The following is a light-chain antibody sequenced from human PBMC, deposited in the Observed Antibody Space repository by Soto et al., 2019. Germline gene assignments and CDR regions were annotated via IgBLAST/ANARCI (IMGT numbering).Light chain of an antibody. J-gene: IGLJ3*02. CDR3: QSYDSSLSGWV. CDR1: SSNIGAGYD. Sequence: QSALTQPPSVSGAPGQRVTISCTGSSSNIGAGYDVHWYQQLPGTAPKLLIYGNSNRPSGVPDRFSGSKSGTSASLAITGLRAEDGADYYCQSYDSSLSGWVFGGGTKLTVL. CDR2: GNS. V-gene: IGLV1-40*01.